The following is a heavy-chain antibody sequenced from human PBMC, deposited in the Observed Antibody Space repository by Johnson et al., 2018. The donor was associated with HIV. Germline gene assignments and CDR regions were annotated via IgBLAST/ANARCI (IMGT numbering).Heavy chain of an antibody. CDR3: AREGGGHDYGDRDAFDI. Sequence: QVQLLESGGGVVQPGRSLRLSCAASGFTFSSYGMHWVRQAPGKGLEWVAVISYDGSNKYYADSVKGRFTISRDNSKNTLYLQMGSLRAEDMAVYYCAREGGGHDYGDRDAFDIWGQGTMVTVSS. D-gene: IGHD4-17*01. V-gene: IGHV3-30*03. J-gene: IGHJ3*02. CDR2: ISYDGSNK. CDR1: GFTFSSYG.